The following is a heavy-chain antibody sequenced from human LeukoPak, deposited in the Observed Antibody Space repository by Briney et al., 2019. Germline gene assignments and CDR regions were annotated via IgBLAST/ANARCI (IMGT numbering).Heavy chain of an antibody. CDR2: IYTSGSI. J-gene: IGHJ4*02. D-gene: IGHD2-15*01. V-gene: IGHV4-61*02. CDR1: GGSISSGSYY. Sequence: SQTLSLTCTVSGGSISSGSYYWSWIRQPAGKGLEWIGRIYTSGSINYNPSLKSRVTISVDTSKNQFSLKLSSVTAADTAVYYCARDSVVWGQGTLVTVSS. CDR3: ARDSVV.